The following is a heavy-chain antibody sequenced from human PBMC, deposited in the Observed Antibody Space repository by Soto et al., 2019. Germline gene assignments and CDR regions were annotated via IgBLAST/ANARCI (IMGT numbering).Heavy chain of an antibody. Sequence: GGSLRLSCAASGFTFSSYSMNWVRQAPGKGLEWVSPISSSSYIYYADSVKGRFTISRDNAKNSLYLQMNSLRAEDTAVYYCVKAVGSGHFDYWGQGTLVTVSS. V-gene: IGHV3-21*01. D-gene: IGHD6-19*01. CDR2: ISSSSYI. CDR1: GFTFSSYS. CDR3: VKAVGSGHFDY. J-gene: IGHJ4*02.